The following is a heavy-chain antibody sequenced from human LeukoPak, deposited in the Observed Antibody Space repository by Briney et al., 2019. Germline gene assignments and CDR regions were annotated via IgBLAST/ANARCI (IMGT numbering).Heavy chain of an antibody. D-gene: IGHD4-17*01. V-gene: IGHV3-23*01. Sequence: SGGSLRLSCAASGFTFSSYAMSWVRQAPGKGLEWVSAISGSGGSTYYADSVKGRFTISRDNSKNTLYLQMNSLRAEDTAVYYCAKAWTVTTRGGHFDYWGQGTLVTVSS. CDR1: GFTFSSYA. J-gene: IGHJ4*02. CDR3: AKAWTVTTRGGHFDY. CDR2: ISGSGGST.